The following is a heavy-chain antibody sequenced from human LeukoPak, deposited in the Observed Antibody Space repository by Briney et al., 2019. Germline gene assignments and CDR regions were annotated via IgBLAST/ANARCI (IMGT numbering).Heavy chain of an antibody. CDR1: GYTFTSYG. Sequence: ASVKVSCKASGYTFTSYGISWVRQAPGQGLEWMGWISAYNGNTNYAQKLQARVTITTDTSTSTAYMELGSLRSDDTAVYYCARHIVLMVYAIDAFDIWGQGTMVTVSS. CDR2: ISAYNGNT. CDR3: ARHIVLMVYAIDAFDI. D-gene: IGHD2-8*01. V-gene: IGHV1-18*01. J-gene: IGHJ3*02.